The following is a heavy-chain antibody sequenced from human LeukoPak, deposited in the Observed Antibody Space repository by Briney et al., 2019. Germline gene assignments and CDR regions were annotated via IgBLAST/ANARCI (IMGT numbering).Heavy chain of an antibody. CDR1: GFTFSSYT. V-gene: IGHV3-21*05. CDR3: ARDYGGSSPFDY. Sequence: GGSLRLSCAASGFTFSSYTMNWVRLAPGKGLEWVSYISSSGSDIYYADSVKGRFTISRDNAKNSLYLHMNSLRAEDTAVYYCARDYGGSSPFDYWGQGTLVTVSS. CDR2: ISSSGSDI. D-gene: IGHD4-23*01. J-gene: IGHJ4*02.